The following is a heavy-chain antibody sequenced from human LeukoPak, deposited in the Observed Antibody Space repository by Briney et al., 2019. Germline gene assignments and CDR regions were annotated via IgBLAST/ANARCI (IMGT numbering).Heavy chain of an antibody. CDR2: ISGSGGST. CDR3: AKDLPRWGAKGGGHY. Sequence: GGSLRPSCAASGFTFSSYAMSWVRQAPGKGLEWVSAISGSGGSTYYADSVKGRFTISRDNSKNTLYLQMNSLRAEDTAVYYCAKDLPRWGAKGGGHYWGQGTLVTVSS. J-gene: IGHJ4*02. V-gene: IGHV3-23*01. CDR1: GFTFSSYA. D-gene: IGHD7-27*01.